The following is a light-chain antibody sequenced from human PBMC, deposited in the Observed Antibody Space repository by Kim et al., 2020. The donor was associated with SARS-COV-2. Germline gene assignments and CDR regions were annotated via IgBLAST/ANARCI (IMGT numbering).Light chain of an antibody. J-gene: IGKJ2*01. CDR3: QQLSSYPYT. V-gene: IGKV1-9*01. CDR1: QGLSSY. CDR2: TAS. Sequence: SACVGDRVPVSCRASQGLSSYLAWSQQKPGKAPKLLIYTASTLQSGVPSRFSDSGSGTEFTLTVSSLQPEDFATYYCQQLSSYPYTFGQGTKLEI.